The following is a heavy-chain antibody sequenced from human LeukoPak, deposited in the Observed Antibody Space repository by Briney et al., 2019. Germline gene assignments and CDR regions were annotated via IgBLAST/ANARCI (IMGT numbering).Heavy chain of an antibody. D-gene: IGHD3-9*01. CDR1: GFTFSSYA. V-gene: IGHV3-23*01. CDR3: AKVTRLRYFDWLAPLDY. CDR2: ISGSGGST. J-gene: IGHJ4*02. Sequence: GGSLGLSCAASGFTFSSYAMSWVRQAPGKGLEWVSAISGSGGSTYYADSVKGRFTISRDNSKNTLYLQMNSLRAEDTAVYYCAKVTRLRYFDWLAPLDYWGQGTLVTVSS.